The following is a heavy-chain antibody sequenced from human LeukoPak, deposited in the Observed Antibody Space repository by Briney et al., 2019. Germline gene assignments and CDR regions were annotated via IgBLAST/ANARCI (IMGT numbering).Heavy chain of an antibody. CDR1: GGTFSSYA. CDR3: ARDLNTQYPLLENYDSSGYYGGVFDY. V-gene: IGHV1-69*04. D-gene: IGHD3-22*01. J-gene: IGHJ4*02. CDR2: IIPILGIA. Sequence: ASVKVSCKASGGTFSSYAISWVRQAPGQGLEWMGRIIPILGIANYAQKFQGRVTITADKSTSTAYMELSSLRSEDTAVYYCARDLNTQYPLLENYDSSGYYGGVFDYWGQGTLVTVSS.